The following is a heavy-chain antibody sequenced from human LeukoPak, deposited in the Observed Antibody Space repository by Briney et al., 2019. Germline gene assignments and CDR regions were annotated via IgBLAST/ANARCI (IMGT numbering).Heavy chain of an antibody. CDR3: ASLNYDILTGYYYYYMDV. CDR2: INPDNGGT. CDR1: GYTFTGYY. V-gene: IGHV1-2*02. Sequence: ASVKVSCKASGYTFTGYYIHWVRQAPGQGLEWMRWINPDNGGTNYAQEFQGRVSMTRDTSISTAYMELRSLRSDDTAVYYCASLNYDILTGYYYYYMDVWGKGTTVTVSS. J-gene: IGHJ6*03. D-gene: IGHD3-9*01.